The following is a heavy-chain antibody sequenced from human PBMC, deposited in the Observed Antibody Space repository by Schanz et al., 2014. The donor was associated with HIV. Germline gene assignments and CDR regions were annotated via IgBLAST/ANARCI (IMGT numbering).Heavy chain of an antibody. Sequence: EVQLVESGGAWVQPGGSLRLSCAASGFTFNNYAMSWVRQAPGKGLEWVSGISDTGVRTNYADSVKGRLTISRDNSENTLYLQMNSLRAEDTAVYYCAKSRGDSWPYGMDVWGQGTTVTVSS. CDR3: AKSRGDSWPYGMDV. CDR1: GFTFNNYA. CDR2: ISDTGVRT. D-gene: IGHD4-17*01. V-gene: IGHV3-23*04. J-gene: IGHJ6*02.